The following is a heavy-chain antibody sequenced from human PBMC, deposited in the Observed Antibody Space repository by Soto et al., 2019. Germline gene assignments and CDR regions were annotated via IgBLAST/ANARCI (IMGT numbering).Heavy chain of an antibody. Sequence: TLSLTCTVSGGAISSHYWSWVRQAPGKGLEWIGHIYYRGSTSYNPSLRSRSTISVDTSNNQFSLKLNSVTTADTAVYYCARDGREASGMDVWGQGTKVTVSS. D-gene: IGHD1-26*01. CDR2: IYYRGST. J-gene: IGHJ6*02. CDR1: GGAISSHY. V-gene: IGHV4-59*11. CDR3: ARDGREASGMDV.